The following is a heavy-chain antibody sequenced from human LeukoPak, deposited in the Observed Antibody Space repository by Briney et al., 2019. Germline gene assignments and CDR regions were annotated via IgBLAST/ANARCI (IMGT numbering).Heavy chain of an antibody. CDR2: ISGGGGST. CDR1: GFTFTSYS. J-gene: IGHJ4*02. Sequence: GGSLRLSCAASGFTFTSYSMNWVRQAPGKGLEWVSTISGGGGSTYYADSVKGRFTISRDNSKNTLYLQVNSLRAEDTAVYYCAKGGKWDVTPFDYWGQRTLVTVSS. V-gene: IGHV3-23*01. CDR3: AKGGKWDVTPFDY. D-gene: IGHD1-26*01.